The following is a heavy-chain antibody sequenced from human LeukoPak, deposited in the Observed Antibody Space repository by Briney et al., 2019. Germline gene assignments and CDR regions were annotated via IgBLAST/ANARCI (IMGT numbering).Heavy chain of an antibody. CDR1: GGSISSYY. V-gene: IGHV4-4*07. J-gene: IGHJ6*02. Sequence: SETLSLTCTVSGGSISSYYWSWIRQPAGKGLEWIGRIYTSGSTNYNPSLKSRVTMSVDTSKNQFSLKLSSVTAADTAVYYCARDRYYGSGSYYNHYYGMDVWGQGTTVTVSS. CDR3: ARDRYYGSGSYYNHYYGMDV. CDR2: IYTSGST. D-gene: IGHD3-10*01.